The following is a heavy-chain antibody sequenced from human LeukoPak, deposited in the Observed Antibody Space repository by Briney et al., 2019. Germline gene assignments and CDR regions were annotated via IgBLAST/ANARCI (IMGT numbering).Heavy chain of an antibody. J-gene: IGHJ4*02. V-gene: IGHV3-30*04. Sequence: GGSLRLSCAASGFIFSSYAMHWVRQAPGKGPEWVAVISYDGSNKYYADSVKGRFTISRDNSKNTLYLRMLTLRADDTAVYYCAKGPVVPSSSYYFDSWGQGTLVTVSS. CDR1: GFIFSSYA. D-gene: IGHD2-2*01. CDR2: ISYDGSNK. CDR3: AKGPVVPSSSYYFDS.